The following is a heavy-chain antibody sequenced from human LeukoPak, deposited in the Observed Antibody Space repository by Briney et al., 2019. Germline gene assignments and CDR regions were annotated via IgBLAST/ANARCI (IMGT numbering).Heavy chain of an antibody. CDR1: GAYIGTYY. Sequence: PSETLSLTYSVSGAYIGTYYWSWMRQAPGKGLEWIGYISPDGYNLNTPSLRSRVTITRDTSENQFSLILSSVTAADTAVYYCTRHDVVPVLGHGMADWGQGTTVTVAS. V-gene: IGHV4-59*08. J-gene: IGHJ6*02. CDR3: TRHDVVPVLGHGMAD. CDR2: ISPDGYN. D-gene: IGHD2-2*01.